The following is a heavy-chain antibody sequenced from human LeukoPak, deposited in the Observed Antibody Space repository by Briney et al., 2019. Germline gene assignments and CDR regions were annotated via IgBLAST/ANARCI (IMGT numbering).Heavy chain of an antibody. J-gene: IGHJ6*03. CDR1: GFTFDDYG. CDR2: INWNGGST. V-gene: IGHV3-20*04. Sequence: GGSLRLSCAASGFTFDDYGMSWVRQAPGKGLEWVSGINWNGGSTGYADSVKGRFTISRDNAKNSLYLLMNSLRAEDTAVYYCAKVGKAGSLIPYYMDVWGKGTTVTVSS. CDR3: AKVGKAGSLIPYYMDV. D-gene: IGHD6-13*01.